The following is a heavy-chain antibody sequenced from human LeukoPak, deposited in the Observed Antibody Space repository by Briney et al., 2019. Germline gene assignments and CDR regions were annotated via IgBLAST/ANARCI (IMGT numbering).Heavy chain of an antibody. CDR2: TYYSGST. V-gene: IGHV4-39*07. D-gene: IGHD6-13*01. Sequence: SETLSLTCTVSGGSISSSSYYWGWIRQPPGKGLEWIGSTYYSGSTYYNLPLKSRVTISVDTSKNQFSLKLSSVTAADTAVYYCATHGKYSSSWRAPRYGMDVWGQGTTVTVSS. CDR1: GGSISSSSYY. CDR3: ATHGKYSSSWRAPRYGMDV. J-gene: IGHJ6*02.